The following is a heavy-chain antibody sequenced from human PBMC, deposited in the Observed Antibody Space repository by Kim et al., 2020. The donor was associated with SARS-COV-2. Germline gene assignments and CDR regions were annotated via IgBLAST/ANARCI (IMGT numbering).Heavy chain of an antibody. CDR1: GGSISSYY. V-gene: IGHV4-59*01. J-gene: IGHJ4*02. CDR3: SRAGHYDSSGYVDY. D-gene: IGHD3-22*01. Sequence: SETLSLTCTVSGGSISSYYWSWIRQPPGKGLEWIGYIYYSGSTNYNPSLKSRVTISVDTSKNQFSLKLSSVTAADTAVYYCSRAGHYDSSGYVDYWGQGTPVTVSS. CDR2: IYYSGST.